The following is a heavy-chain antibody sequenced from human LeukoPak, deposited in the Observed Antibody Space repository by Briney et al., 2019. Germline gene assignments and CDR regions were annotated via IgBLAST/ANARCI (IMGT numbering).Heavy chain of an antibody. D-gene: IGHD6-13*01. Sequence: ASVKVSCKASGGTFSSYAISWVRQAPGQGLEWMGGIIPIFGTANYAQKFQGRVTITTDESTSTAYMELSSLRSEDTAVYYCARSAAGITIFDYWGQGTLVTVSS. V-gene: IGHV1-69*05. CDR3: ARSAAGITIFDY. CDR2: IIPIFGTA. J-gene: IGHJ4*02. CDR1: GGTFSSYA.